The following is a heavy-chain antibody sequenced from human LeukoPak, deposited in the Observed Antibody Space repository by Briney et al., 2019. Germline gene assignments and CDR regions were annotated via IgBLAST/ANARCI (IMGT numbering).Heavy chain of an antibody. CDR3: AKDMGIVVVVAASDY. Sequence: PGGSLRLSCAASGFTFSSYAMSWVRQAPGKGLEWVSAISGSGGSTYYAASVKGRFTISRDNSKNTLYLQMNSLRAEDTAVYYCAKDMGIVVVVAASDYWGQGTLVTVSS. CDR1: GFTFSSYA. J-gene: IGHJ4*02. V-gene: IGHV3-23*01. D-gene: IGHD2-15*01. CDR2: ISGSGGST.